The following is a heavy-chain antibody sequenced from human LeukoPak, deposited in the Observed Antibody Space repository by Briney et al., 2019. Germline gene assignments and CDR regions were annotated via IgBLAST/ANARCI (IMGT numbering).Heavy chain of an antibody. CDR2: ISSSGSTI. CDR1: GFTFSSYE. CDR3: ARVYSSGWYYYYYYMDV. V-gene: IGHV3-48*03. D-gene: IGHD6-19*01. J-gene: IGHJ6*03. Sequence: GGSLRLSCAASGFTFSSYEMNWVRQAPGKGLEWVSYISSSGSTIYYADSVKGRFTISRDNAKNSLYLQMNSLRAEDTAVYYCARVYSSGWYYYYYYMDVWGKGTTVTISS.